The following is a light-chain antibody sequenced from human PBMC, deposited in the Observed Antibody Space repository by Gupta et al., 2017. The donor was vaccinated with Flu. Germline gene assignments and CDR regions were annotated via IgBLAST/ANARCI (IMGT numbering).Light chain of an antibody. CDR1: QSISSW. J-gene: IGKJ2*01. CDR3: QQDNSYNI. V-gene: IGKV1-5*03. Sequence: DIQMTQSPSTLSASVGDRVTITCRASQSISSWLAWYQQKPGKAPKLLIYKASSLESGVPSRFSGSGSGTEFTLTISRLQPDDFATYYCQQDNSYNIFGQGTKLEIK. CDR2: KAS.